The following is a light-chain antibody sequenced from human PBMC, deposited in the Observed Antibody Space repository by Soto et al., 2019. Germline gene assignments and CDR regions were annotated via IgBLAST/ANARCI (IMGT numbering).Light chain of an antibody. CDR1: SSDVGGYNY. V-gene: IGLV2-14*01. CDR2: DVS. J-gene: IGLJ1*01. Sequence: QSALTQPASVSGSPGQSITISCTGTSSDVGGYNYVSWYQQHPGKAPKLMIYDVSNRPSGVSNRFSGSKSGNTASLTISGLQAEDEADYYCSSYRSRSTLLYVFGTLTKLTV. CDR3: SSYRSRSTLLYV.